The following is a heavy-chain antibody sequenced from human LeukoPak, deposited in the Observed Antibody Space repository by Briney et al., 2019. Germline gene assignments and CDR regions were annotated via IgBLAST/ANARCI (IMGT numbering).Heavy chain of an antibody. CDR3: AKSPSIVVVPAANFGGWFDP. Sequence: GGSLRLSCAASGFTFSSYAMSWVRQAPGKGLEWVSAISGSGGSTYYADSVKGRFTISRDNSKNTLYLQMNSLRAEDTAVYYCAKSPSIVVVPAANFGGWFDPRGQGTLVTVSS. CDR1: GFTFSSYA. CDR2: ISGSGGST. J-gene: IGHJ5*02. V-gene: IGHV3-23*01. D-gene: IGHD2-2*01.